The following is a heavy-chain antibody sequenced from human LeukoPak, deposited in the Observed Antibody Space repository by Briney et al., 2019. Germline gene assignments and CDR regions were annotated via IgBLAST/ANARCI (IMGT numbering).Heavy chain of an antibody. Sequence: PSETLSLTCTVSGVSISSSSYYWGWIRQPPGKGREWIGSIYYSGSTYYNPSLKSRVTISVDTSKNQFSLKLSSVTAADTAVYYCARVYRWEPTVGNWGQGTLVTVSS. J-gene: IGHJ4*02. CDR2: IYYSGST. CDR3: ARVYRWEPTVGN. V-gene: IGHV4-39*07. D-gene: IGHD1-26*01. CDR1: GVSISSSSYY.